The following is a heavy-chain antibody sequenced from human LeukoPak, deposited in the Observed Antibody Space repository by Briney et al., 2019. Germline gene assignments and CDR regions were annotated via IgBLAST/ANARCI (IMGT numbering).Heavy chain of an antibody. V-gene: IGHV3-7*01. J-gene: IGHJ4*02. D-gene: IGHD5-24*01. CDR3: ASQVPRDGYNYRYFDY. CDR2: INQDGSEK. CDR1: GFTFSSYW. Sequence: GGSLRLSCTASGFTFSSYWMTWVRQAPGKGLEWVANINQDGSEKYYVDSVKGRFTISRDHAKNSLYLQMNSLRAEDTAVYYCASQVPRDGYNYRYFDYWGQGTLVTVSS.